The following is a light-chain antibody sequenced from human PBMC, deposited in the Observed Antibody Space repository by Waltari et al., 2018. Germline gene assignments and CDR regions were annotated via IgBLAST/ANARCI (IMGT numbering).Light chain of an antibody. Sequence: EVVLTQSPATLSLSPGERATLSCRASQSVSKYVAWYQQKPGQAPRLLIYDASNRATGIPARFSGSGSGTDFTLTISSLEPEDFAVYYCQQRTNWPPALSFGGGTRVEI. CDR2: DAS. CDR3: QQRTNWPPALS. J-gene: IGKJ4*01. CDR1: QSVSKY. V-gene: IGKV3-11*01.